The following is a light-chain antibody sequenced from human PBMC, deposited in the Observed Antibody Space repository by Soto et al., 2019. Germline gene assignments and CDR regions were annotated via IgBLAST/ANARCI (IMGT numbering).Light chain of an antibody. Sequence: EIVLTQSPATLSLSPRERATLSCRASQSVSNYLAWYQQKPGQTPRLLIYYASSRDTGIPARFSGSGSGTDFTLTISSREPEDFAVYYCQQRTDWPITFGHGTRLEIK. J-gene: IGKJ5*01. CDR3: QQRTDWPIT. V-gene: IGKV3-11*01. CDR1: QSVSNY. CDR2: YAS.